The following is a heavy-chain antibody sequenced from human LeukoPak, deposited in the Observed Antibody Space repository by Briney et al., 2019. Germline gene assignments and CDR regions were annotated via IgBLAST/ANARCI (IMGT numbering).Heavy chain of an antibody. CDR3: ARGMGPHNPKNAFDI. CDR1: GFTFSSYE. J-gene: IGHJ3*02. D-gene: IGHD1-1*01. V-gene: IGHV3-72*01. Sequence: GGSLRLSCAASGFTFSSYEMNWVRQAPGKGLEWVGRTGNKAISYTTEYAASVKGRFTISRDDSKNSLYLQINSLKTEDTAVYYCARGMGPHNPKNAFDIWGQGTMVTVSS. CDR2: TGNKAISYTT.